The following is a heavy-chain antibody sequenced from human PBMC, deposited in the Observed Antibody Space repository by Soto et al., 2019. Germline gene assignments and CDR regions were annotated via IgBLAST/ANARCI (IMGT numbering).Heavy chain of an antibody. V-gene: IGHV4-39*01. CDR1: GGSISSSGYY. D-gene: IGHD5-12*01. CDR2: INYSGTT. J-gene: IGHJ3*02. Sequence: QVQLQESGPGLVKPSETLSLICTVSGGSISSSGYYWGWIRQPPGKGLEWLGSINYSGTTYYSPSLKSRLIISVDTSKNQFSLKLTSVSTADTAVYYCVRHSDSGYAEAHAFHIWGQGTTVTVSS. CDR3: VRHSDSGYAEAHAFHI.